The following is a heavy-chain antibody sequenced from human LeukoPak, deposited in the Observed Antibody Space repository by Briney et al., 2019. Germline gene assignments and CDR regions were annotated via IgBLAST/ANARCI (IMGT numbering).Heavy chain of an antibody. CDR3: AKHQAYGTNSVIDA. J-gene: IGHJ5*02. V-gene: IGHV3-30*18. CDR1: GLTFSSYA. CDR2: ISYDGSNK. Sequence: GGSLRLSCAASGLTFSSYAMHWVRQAPGKGLEWVAVISYDGSNKDYADSVKGRFTISRDNSRNTLSLQMNSLRPEDTAVYYCAKHQAYGTNSVIDAWGQGTLITVSS. D-gene: IGHD4-23*01.